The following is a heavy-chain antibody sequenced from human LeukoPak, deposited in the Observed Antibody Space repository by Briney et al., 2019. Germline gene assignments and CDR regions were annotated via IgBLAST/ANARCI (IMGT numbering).Heavy chain of an antibody. V-gene: IGHV3-48*04. CDR3: ARDSKQRQWEGEVY. D-gene: IGHD6-25*01. CDR1: GFTFSSYN. CDR2: ISSSSSTI. J-gene: IGHJ4*02. Sequence: PGGSLRLSCVASGFTFSSYNMDWVGQAPGKGLEWVSYISSSSSTIYYADSVKGRFTISRDNAKNSLYLQMNSLRAEDTAVYYCARDSKQRQWEGEVYWGQGALVTVSS.